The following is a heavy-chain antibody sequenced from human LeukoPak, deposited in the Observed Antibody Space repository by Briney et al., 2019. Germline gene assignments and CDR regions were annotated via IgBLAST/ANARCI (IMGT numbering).Heavy chain of an antibody. Sequence: ASVKVSCKASGYTFTSYGISWVRQAPGQGPEWMGWISAYNGNPNYAQKLQGRVTMTTDTSTSTAYMELRSLRSDDTAVYYCASNDYGGKGFFQNYYYYYGMDVWGQGTTVTVSS. J-gene: IGHJ6*02. V-gene: IGHV1-18*01. CDR2: ISAYNGNP. D-gene: IGHD4-23*01. CDR1: GYTFTSYG. CDR3: ASNDYGGKGFFQNYYYYYGMDV.